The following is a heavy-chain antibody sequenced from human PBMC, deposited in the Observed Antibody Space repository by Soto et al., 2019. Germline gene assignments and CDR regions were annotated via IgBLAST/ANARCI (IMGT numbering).Heavy chain of an antibody. Sequence: PGGSLRLSCAASGFTFSSCSMNWVRQAPGKGLEWVSYISSSSSTIYYADSVKGRFTISRDNAKNSLYLQMNSLRDEDTAVYYCAREYETYDFWSGYYDYWGQXTLVTVSS. CDR2: ISSSSSTI. CDR3: AREYETYDFWSGYYDY. J-gene: IGHJ4*02. CDR1: GFTFSSCS. D-gene: IGHD3-3*01. V-gene: IGHV3-48*02.